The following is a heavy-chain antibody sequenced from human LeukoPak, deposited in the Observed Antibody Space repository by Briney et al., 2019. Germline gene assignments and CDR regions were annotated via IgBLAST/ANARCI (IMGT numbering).Heavy chain of an antibody. CDR3: ARHNTNGPRGYFQH. V-gene: IGHV4-34*01. Sequence: SETLSLTCAVYGGSFSGYYWSWIRQPPGKGLEWIGEINHSGSTNYNPSLKSRVTISVDTSKNQFSLKLSSVTAADTAVYYCARHNTNGPRGYFQHWGQGTLVTVSS. CDR1: GGSFSGYY. J-gene: IGHJ1*01. D-gene: IGHD2-8*01. CDR2: INHSGST.